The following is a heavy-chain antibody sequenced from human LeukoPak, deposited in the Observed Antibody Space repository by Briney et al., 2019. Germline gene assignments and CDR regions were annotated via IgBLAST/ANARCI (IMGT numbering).Heavy chain of an antibody. J-gene: IGHJ4*02. D-gene: IGHD3-10*01. V-gene: IGHV1-2*02. CDR2: INPNSGGT. CDR1: GYTFTGYY. Sequence: ASVKVSCKASGYTFTGYYMHWVRQDPGQGLEWMGWINPNSGGTNYAQKFQGRVTMTRDTSISTAYMELSRLRSDDTAVYYCARANYGSGSYYFDYWGQGTLVTVSS. CDR3: ARANYGSGSYYFDY.